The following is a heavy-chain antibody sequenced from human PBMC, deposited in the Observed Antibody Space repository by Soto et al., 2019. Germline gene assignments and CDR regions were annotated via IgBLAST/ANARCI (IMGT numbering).Heavy chain of an antibody. J-gene: IGHJ6*02. D-gene: IGHD4-17*01. Sequence: PSETLSLTCAVYGGSLSGNYWSWIRQPPGKGLEWIGEIKHSGRTNYNSSLKSRVTISVDTSKNQFSLKLSSVTAADTAVYYCARVRTETSTFYYYYGLDVWGQGTTVTVSS. CDR2: IKHSGRT. CDR1: GGSLSGNY. V-gene: IGHV4-34*01. CDR3: ARVRTETSTFYYYYGLDV.